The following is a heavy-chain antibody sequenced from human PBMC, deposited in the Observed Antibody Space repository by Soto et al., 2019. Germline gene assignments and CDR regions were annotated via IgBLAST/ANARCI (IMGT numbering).Heavy chain of an antibody. CDR3: ALVVVAATWGAGLDY. CDR1: GFTFSSYA. J-gene: IGHJ4*02. Sequence: LSLTCAASGFTFSSYAMSWVRQAPGKGLEWVSAISGSGGSTYYADSVKGRFTISSDNSKNTLYLQMNSLRAEDTAVYYCALVVVAATWGAGLDYWGQGTLVTVSS. CDR2: ISGSGGST. V-gene: IGHV3-23*01. D-gene: IGHD2-15*01.